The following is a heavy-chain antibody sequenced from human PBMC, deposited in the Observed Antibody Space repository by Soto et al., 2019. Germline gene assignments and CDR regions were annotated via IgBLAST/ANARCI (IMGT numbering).Heavy chain of an antibody. Sequence: GGSLRLSCAASGFTFSDYYMSWIRQAPGKGLEWISYISSSSGTFTNYADSVKGRFTISRDNAKNSLFLQMNSLRAKDTGVYYCAKYLSGWSNPWDHWGPGTLVTVS. CDR3: AKYLSGWSNPWDH. V-gene: IGHV3-11*06. CDR2: ISSSSGTFT. D-gene: IGHD6-19*01. CDR1: GFTFSDYY. J-gene: IGHJ4*02.